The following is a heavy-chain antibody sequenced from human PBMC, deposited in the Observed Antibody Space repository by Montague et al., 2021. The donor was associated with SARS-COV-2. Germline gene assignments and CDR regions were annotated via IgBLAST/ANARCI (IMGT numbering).Heavy chain of an antibody. V-gene: IGHV4-4*07. D-gene: IGHD2-15*01. CDR1: GDSISSFY. J-gene: IGHJ4*02. CDR3: GRGVVAATPVVDY. CDR2: IYDSGGT. Sequence: SETLSLTCTVSGDSISSFYWNWIRQSAGKGLEWIGCIYDSGGTNYNPSLKSRATMSVDTSKNQFSLKLNSVTAADTAVYYCGRGVVAATPVVDYWGQGTLVTVSS.